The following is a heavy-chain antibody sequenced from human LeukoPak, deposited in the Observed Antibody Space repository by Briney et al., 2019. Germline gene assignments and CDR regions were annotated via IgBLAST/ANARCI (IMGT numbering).Heavy chain of an antibody. Sequence: GGSLRLSCAASGLTFTSNWMSWVRQAPGKGLEWVANIKQDGSEKYYVDSVKGRFTISRDNAKNSLYLQMNSLRAEDTAVYYCASYSSANAREFQHWGQGTLITVSA. V-gene: IGHV3-7*01. D-gene: IGHD3-22*01. J-gene: IGHJ1*01. CDR2: IKQDGSEK. CDR3: ASYSSANAREFQH. CDR1: GLTFTSNW.